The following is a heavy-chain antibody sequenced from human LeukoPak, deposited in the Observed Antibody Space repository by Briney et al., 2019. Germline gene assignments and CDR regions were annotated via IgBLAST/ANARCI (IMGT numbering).Heavy chain of an antibody. CDR1: GFAFISYG. D-gene: IGHD1-26*01. CDR2: ISDSGTYP. Sequence: GGSLRLSCAAAGFAFISYGMCWVRRAPGRGLECVSGISDSGTYPNYAHSVKGRFTISRDNSNTTVYVRMNSLRAEDAALYYWAKYLLTLNAFDIWGQGTMVTVSS. V-gene: IGHV3-23*01. J-gene: IGHJ3*02. CDR3: AKYLLTLNAFDI.